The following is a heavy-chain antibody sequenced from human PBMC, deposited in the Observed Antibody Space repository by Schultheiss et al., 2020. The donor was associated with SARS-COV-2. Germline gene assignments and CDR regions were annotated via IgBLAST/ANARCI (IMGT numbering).Heavy chain of an antibody. CDR3: ARLYQLISVWFDP. V-gene: IGHV4-34*01. Sequence: SQTLSLTCAVYGGSFSGYYWSWIRQPPGKGLEWIGEINHSGSTNYNPSLKSRVTISVDKSKNQFSLKLSSVTAADTAVYYCARLYQLISVWFDPWGQGTLVTVSS. CDR2: INHSGST. CDR1: GGSFSGYY. D-gene: IGHD2-2*01. J-gene: IGHJ5*02.